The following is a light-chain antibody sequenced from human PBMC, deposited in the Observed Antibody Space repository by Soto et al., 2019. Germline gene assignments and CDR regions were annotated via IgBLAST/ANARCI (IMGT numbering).Light chain of an antibody. CDR1: NIEIKS. Sequence: SYELTQPPSVSVAPGQTARITCGGNNIEIKSVQWYQQKPCQAPVLVVYDDGDRTTGIPERFSGSKSGNTATLTTSRVEAGDEADYYCQVWDTTNPVIFGGGTKLTFL. J-gene: IGLJ2*01. V-gene: IGLV3-21*02. CDR2: DDG. CDR3: QVWDTTNPVI.